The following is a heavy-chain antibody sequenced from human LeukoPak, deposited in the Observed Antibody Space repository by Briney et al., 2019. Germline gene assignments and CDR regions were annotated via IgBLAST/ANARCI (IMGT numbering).Heavy chain of an antibody. CDR1: GFTFSSYW. CDR2: IKEDGSEK. V-gene: IGHV3-7*04. Sequence: GGSLRLSCAASGFTFSSYWMSWVRQAPGKGLEWVANIKEDGSEKYYVDSVEGRFTISRDNAKNSLYLQMSSLRVEDTAVYYCARSSYYYDSSANYWGQGTMVTVSS. J-gene: IGHJ4*02. D-gene: IGHD3-22*01. CDR3: ARSSYYYDSSANY.